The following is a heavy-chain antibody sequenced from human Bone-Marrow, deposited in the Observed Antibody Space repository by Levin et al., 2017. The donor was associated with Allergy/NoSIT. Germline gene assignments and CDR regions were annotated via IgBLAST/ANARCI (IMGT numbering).Heavy chain of an antibody. V-gene: IGHV4-59*01. D-gene: IGHD3-10*01. J-gene: IGHJ3*02. CDR1: GGSISSYY. Sequence: SETLSLTCTVSGGSISSYYWSWIRQPPGKGLEWIGYIYYSGSTNYNPSLKSRVTISVDTSKNQFSLKLSSVTAADTAVYYCVIGEMPGLAFDIWGQGTMVTVSS. CDR2: IYYSGST. CDR3: VIGEMPGLAFDI.